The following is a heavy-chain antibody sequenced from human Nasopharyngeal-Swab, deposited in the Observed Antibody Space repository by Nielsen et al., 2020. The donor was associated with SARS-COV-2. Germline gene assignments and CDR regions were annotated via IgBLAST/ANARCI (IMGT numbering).Heavy chain of an antibody. CDR2: ISSSGSTI. CDR3: AKDLRDSSGYYAFDY. CDR1: GFTFSDYY. J-gene: IGHJ4*02. Sequence: GESLKISCAASGFTFSDYYMSWIRQAPGKGLEWVSYISSSGSTIYYADSVKGRFTISRDNSKNTLYLQMNSLRAEDTAVYYCAKDLRDSSGYYAFDYWGQGTLVTVSS. D-gene: IGHD3-22*01. V-gene: IGHV3-11*01.